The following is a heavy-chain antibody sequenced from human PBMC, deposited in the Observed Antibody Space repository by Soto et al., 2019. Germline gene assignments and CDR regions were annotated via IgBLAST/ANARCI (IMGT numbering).Heavy chain of an antibody. CDR1: GGTFSSYA. D-gene: IGHD3-22*01. V-gene: IGHV1-69*01. J-gene: IGHJ5*02. CDR3: ARRFYADSGGYSVPPIDP. Sequence: QVQLVQYGAAVKKPGSSVKVSCKASGGTFSSYAINWVRQAPGQGLELMGGIIPMFDTTNYAQNFQGRVTITAAESTSTSYMELSRLRGADTAVYDCARRFYADSGGYSVPPIDPWGQGTPVTVSS. CDR2: IIPMFDTT.